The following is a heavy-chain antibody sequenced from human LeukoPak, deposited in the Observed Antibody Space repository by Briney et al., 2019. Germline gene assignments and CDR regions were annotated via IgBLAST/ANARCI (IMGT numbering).Heavy chain of an antibody. CDR1: GFTFSGSA. Sequence: PGGSLRLXCAASGFTFSGSAMHWVRQASGKGLEWVGRIRSKANSYATAYAASVKGRFTISRDDSKNTAYLQMNSLKTEDTAVYYCTGTIFGVDRYYYYMDVWGKGTTVTVSS. J-gene: IGHJ6*03. D-gene: IGHD3-3*01. CDR3: TGTIFGVDRYYYYMDV. CDR2: IRSKANSYAT. V-gene: IGHV3-73*01.